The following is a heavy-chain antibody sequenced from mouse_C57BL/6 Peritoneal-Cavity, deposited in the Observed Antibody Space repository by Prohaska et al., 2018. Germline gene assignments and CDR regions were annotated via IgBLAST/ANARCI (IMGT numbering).Heavy chain of an antibody. Sequence: PSQSLSLTCSVTGYSITSGYYWHWIRQFPGNKLEWMGCISYDGSNNYNPSLKNRISITRDTSKNQFFLKLNYVTTEDTATYYCARGTIYDGYYHFAYWGQGTLVTVSA. J-gene: IGHJ3*01. D-gene: IGHD2-3*01. V-gene: IGHV3-6*01. CDR2: ISYDGSN. CDR1: GYSITSGYY. CDR3: ARGTIYDGYYHFAY.